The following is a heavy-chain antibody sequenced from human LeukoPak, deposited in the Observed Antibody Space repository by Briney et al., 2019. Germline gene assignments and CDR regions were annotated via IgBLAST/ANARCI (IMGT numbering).Heavy chain of an antibody. D-gene: IGHD6-6*01. J-gene: IGHJ5*01. CDR2: IYGGGDT. CDR3: TRLLPSSHHFFDS. V-gene: IGHV3-53*01. Sequence: GGPLRLSCAVSGFTVSNDYMSWVRQAPGKGLEWVSVIYGGGDTYYADSVRGRFTISRDNFQNTLFLQMDSLRAEDTAVYYCTRLLPSSHHFFDSWGQGTLVTVSS. CDR1: GFTVSNDY.